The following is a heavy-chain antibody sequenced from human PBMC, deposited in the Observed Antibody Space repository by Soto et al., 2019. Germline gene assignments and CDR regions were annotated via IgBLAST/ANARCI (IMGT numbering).Heavy chain of an antibody. V-gene: IGHV3-30*12. D-gene: IGHD3-9*01. Sequence: GGSLRLSCVASGFSFSTHGMHWVRQAPGKGLEWVAVVDTATEYYTDSVKGRFTISRDNSKNTLYLQMNSLRVEDTAVYYCAGEDFSTAYGCFDYWGQGTLVTVSS. CDR3: AGEDFSTAYGCFDY. CDR2: VDTATE. CDR1: GFSFSTHG. J-gene: IGHJ4*02.